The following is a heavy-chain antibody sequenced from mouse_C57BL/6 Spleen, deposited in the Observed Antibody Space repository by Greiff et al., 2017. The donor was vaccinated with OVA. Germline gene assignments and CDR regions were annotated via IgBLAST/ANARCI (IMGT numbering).Heavy chain of an antibody. CDR1: GFTFSSYA. V-gene: IGHV5-4*01. CDR3: AREASTGTIDY. Sequence: EVHLVESGGGLVKPGGSLKLSCAASGFTFSSYAMSWVRQTPEKRLEWVATISDGGSYTYYPDNVKGRFTISRDNAKNNLYLQMSHLKSEDTAMYYCAREASTGTIDYWGQGTTLTVSS. J-gene: IGHJ2*01. D-gene: IGHD4-1*02. CDR2: ISDGGSYT.